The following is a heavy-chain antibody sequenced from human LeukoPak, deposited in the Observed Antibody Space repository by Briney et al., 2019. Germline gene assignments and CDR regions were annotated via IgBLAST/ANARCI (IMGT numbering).Heavy chain of an antibody. V-gene: IGHV3-7*01. J-gene: IGHJ3*02. Sequence: PGGSLRLSCAASRFTISSNWMSWVRQAPGKGLEWVANIKQDGSEKYYVDSVKGRFTISRDNAKNSLYLQMNSLRAEDTAVYYCARSHDSSGFYPTGHAFDIWGQGTMVTVSS. CDR1: RFTISSNW. CDR3: ARSHDSSGFYPTGHAFDI. CDR2: IKQDGSEK. D-gene: IGHD3-22*01.